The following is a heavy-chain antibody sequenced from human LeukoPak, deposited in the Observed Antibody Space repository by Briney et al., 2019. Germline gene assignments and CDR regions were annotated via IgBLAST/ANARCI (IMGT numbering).Heavy chain of an antibody. D-gene: IGHD5-12*01. CDR2: IYTSGST. V-gene: IGHV4-61*02. CDR1: GGSISSGSYY. CDR3: ARRYGGYKGGFDY. Sequence: SETLSLTCTVSGGSISSGSYYWSWIRQPAGKGLEWIGRIYTSGSTNYNPSLKSRVTISVDTSKNQFSLKLSSVTAADTAVYYCARRYGGYKGGFDYWGQGTLVTVSS. J-gene: IGHJ4*02.